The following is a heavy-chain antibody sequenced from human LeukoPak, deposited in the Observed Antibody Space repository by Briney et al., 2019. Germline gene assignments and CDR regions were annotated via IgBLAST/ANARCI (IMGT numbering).Heavy chain of an antibody. Sequence: GESLKISCKGSGYRFTSYWIGRVRQRPGKGLECMAIIYPGDFDARYSPSFQGHVTISVDNSISTAYLQWSSLKASDTAMYFCVRQEFEHSSLPNWFDLWGQGTLVIVSS. J-gene: IGHJ5*02. V-gene: IGHV5-51*01. CDR3: VRQEFEHSSLPNWFDL. CDR1: GYRFTSYW. D-gene: IGHD6-6*01. CDR2: IYPGDFDA.